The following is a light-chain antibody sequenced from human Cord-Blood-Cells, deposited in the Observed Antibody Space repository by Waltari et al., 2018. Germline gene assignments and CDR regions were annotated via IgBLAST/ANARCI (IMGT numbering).Light chain of an antibody. Sequence: QSALTQPASVSGSPGQSITISCPGTSSDVGSYNRFSWYQQHPGKAPKLMIYEGSKRPSGVSNRFSGSKSGNTASLTISGLQAEDEADYYCCSYAGSSTVVFGGGTKLTVL. CDR2: EGS. V-gene: IGLV2-23*01. J-gene: IGLJ2*01. CDR3: CSYAGSSTVV. CDR1: SSDVGSYNR.